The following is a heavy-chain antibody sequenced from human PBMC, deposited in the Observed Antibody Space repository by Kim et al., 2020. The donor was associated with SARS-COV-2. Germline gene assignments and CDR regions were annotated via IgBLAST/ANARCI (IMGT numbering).Heavy chain of an antibody. CDR3: ARVHYDFWSGYYSSGASGMDV. J-gene: IGHJ6*02. D-gene: IGHD3-3*01. CDR2: INHSGST. V-gene: IGHV4-34*01. Sequence: SETLSLTCAVYGGSFSGYYWSWIRQPPGKGLEWIGEINHSGSTNYNPSLKSRVTISVDTSKNQFSLKLSSVTAADTAVYYCARVHYDFWSGYYSSGASGMDVWGQGTTVTVSS. CDR1: GGSFSGYY.